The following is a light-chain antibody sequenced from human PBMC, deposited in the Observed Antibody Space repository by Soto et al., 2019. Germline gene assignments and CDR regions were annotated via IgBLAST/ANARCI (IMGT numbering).Light chain of an antibody. CDR2: GNS. V-gene: IGLV1-40*01. J-gene: IGLJ2*01. CDR1: SSNIGAGYD. CDR3: QSYDSSLSVV. Sequence: QSVLTQPPSVSGAPGQRVTISCTGSSSNIGAGYDVHWYQQLPGTAPKLLIYGNSNQPSGVPDRFSGSKSDTSASLAITGLQAEDEADYYCQSYDSSLSVVFGGGTKLTVL.